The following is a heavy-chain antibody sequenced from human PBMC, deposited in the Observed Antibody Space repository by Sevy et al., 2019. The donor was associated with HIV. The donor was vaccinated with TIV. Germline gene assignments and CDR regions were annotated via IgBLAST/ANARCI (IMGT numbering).Heavy chain of an antibody. J-gene: IGHJ4*02. V-gene: IGHV1-69*13. CDR1: GGTFSSYA. D-gene: IGHD3-22*01. CDR3: ASLTDTYYYDSSGTGDY. Sequence: ASVKVSCKASGGTFSSYAISWVRQAPGQGLEWMGGIIPIFGTANYAQKFQGRVTITADESTSKAYMELSSLRSEDTAVYYCASLTDTYYYDSSGTGDYWGQGTLVTVSS. CDR2: IIPIFGTA.